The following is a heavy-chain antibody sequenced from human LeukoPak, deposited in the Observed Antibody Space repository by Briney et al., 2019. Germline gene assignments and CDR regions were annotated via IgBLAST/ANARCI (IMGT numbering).Heavy chain of an antibody. J-gene: IGHJ6*03. CDR3: ARDQNYDFWSGYYPYYYYYMDV. Sequence: ASVKVSCKASGYTFTSYGISWVRRAPGQGLEWMGWISAYNGNTNYAQKLQGRVTMTTDTSTSTAYMELRSLRSDGTAVYYCARDQNYDFWSGYYPYYYYYMDVWGKGTTVTVSS. V-gene: IGHV1-18*01. CDR2: ISAYNGNT. CDR1: GYTFTSYG. D-gene: IGHD3-3*01.